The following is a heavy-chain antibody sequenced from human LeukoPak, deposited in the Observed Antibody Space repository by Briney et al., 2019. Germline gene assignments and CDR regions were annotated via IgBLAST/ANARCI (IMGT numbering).Heavy chain of an antibody. J-gene: IGHJ6*03. CDR2: IIPIFGTA. CDR3: ARDYSAFGVVTDYYYMDV. CDR1: GGTFSSYA. D-gene: IGHD3-3*01. V-gene: IGHV1-69*05. Sequence: ASVKASCKAAGGTFSSYAIGWVRQAPGQGLEWMGWIIPIFGTANTAQKNQGRVTINTDESTSTAYMELSSLRSEDTAVNYCARDYSAFGVVTDYYYMDVWGKGTTVTVSS.